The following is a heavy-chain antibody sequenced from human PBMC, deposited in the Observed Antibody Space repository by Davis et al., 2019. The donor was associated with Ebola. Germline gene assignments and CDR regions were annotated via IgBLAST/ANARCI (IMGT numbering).Heavy chain of an antibody. D-gene: IGHD3-10*01. CDR3: ARGYFLEGSGTFDY. CDR2: INPSGGST. J-gene: IGHJ4*02. V-gene: IGHV1-46*01. CDR1: GYTFTSYY. Sequence: ASVKVSCKASGYTFTSYYMHWVRQAPGQGLQWMGIINPSGGSTGYAQKFQGRVTMTSDTSTSTLYMELSSLRSEDTALYYCARGYFLEGSGTFDYWGQGTLVTVSS.